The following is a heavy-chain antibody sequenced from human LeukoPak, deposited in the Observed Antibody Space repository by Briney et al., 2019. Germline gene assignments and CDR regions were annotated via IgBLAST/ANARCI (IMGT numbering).Heavy chain of an antibody. CDR3: ARDGGYDDYYFDY. Sequence: GGSLRLSCAASGFTFSSYSMNWVRQAPGKGLEWVSSISSSSSYIYYADSVKGRFTISRDNAKNSLYLQMNSLRAEDTAVYYCARDGGYDDYYFDYWGQGTPVTVSS. V-gene: IGHV3-21*01. D-gene: IGHD5-12*01. CDR2: ISSSSSYI. J-gene: IGHJ4*02. CDR1: GFTFSSYS.